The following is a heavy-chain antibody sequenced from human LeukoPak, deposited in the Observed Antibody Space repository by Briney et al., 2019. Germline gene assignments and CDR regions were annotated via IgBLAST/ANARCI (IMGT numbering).Heavy chain of an antibody. J-gene: IGHJ5*02. CDR3: ARGAYSSGWS. V-gene: IGHV3-23*01. D-gene: IGHD6-19*01. Sequence: GGSLRLSCAASGFTFNKFTMTWVRQAPGMGLDWVSGISGSGGDMYYADSVKGRFTISRDNSKNTLYLQMNGLRAEDTAVYYCARGAYSSGWSWGQGTLVTVSS. CDR1: GFTFNKFT. CDR2: ISGSGGDM.